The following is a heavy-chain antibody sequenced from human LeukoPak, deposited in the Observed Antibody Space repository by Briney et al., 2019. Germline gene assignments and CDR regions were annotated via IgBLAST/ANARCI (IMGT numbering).Heavy chain of an antibody. CDR2: ISSSGSTI. V-gene: IGHV3-48*03. Sequence: PGGSLRLSCAASGFTFSSYEMNWVRQAPGKGLEWVSYISSSGSTIYYADSVKGRFTISRDNAKNSLYLQMDSLRAEDTAVYYCAREQSTLFDYWGQGTLVTVSS. D-gene: IGHD5/OR15-5a*01. J-gene: IGHJ4*02. CDR1: GFTFSSYE. CDR3: AREQSTLFDY.